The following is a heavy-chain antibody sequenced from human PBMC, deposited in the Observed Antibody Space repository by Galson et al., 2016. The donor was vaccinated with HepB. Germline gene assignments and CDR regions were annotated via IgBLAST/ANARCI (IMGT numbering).Heavy chain of an antibody. CDR1: EYTFTSYY. CDR3: AREIYDNSGYFID. CDR2: INPTGGST. Sequence: SVKVSCKASEYTFTSYYIHWVRQAPGQGLEWMGVINPTGGSTNYPQKFQGKVTMTRDTATITPSTVYMELSSLRSEDTSVYYWAREIYDNSGYFIDWGQGTLVTFSS. J-gene: IGHJ4*02. D-gene: IGHD3-22*01. V-gene: IGHV1-46*03.